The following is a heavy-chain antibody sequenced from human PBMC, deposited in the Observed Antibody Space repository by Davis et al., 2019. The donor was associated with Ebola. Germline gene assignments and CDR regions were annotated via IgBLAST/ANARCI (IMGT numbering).Heavy chain of an antibody. J-gene: IGHJ6*02. Sequence: GGSLRLSCVASGFTFSSYTVAWVRQAPGKGLEWVSSISGSRTYTLYADSVRGRFITPRDSAKNSLYLQMNNLRAEDTAVYFCARVPGGGYYNEGMDAWGQGATVTVSS. CDR1: GFTFSSYT. V-gene: IGHV3-21*01. CDR2: ISGSRTYT. CDR3: ARVPGGGYYNEGMDA. D-gene: IGHD3-10*01.